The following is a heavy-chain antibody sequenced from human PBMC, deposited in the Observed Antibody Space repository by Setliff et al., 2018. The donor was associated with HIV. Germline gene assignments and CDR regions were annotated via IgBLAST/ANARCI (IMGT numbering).Heavy chain of an antibody. CDR2: IYPGDSEI. Sequence: GESLKISCKGSGYSFTSYWIGWVREMAGKGLEWMGIIYPGDSEIRYSPSFQGQVTISVDKSISTAYLQWSSLKASDTAMYYCARERGDCSSNTCYGTDYWGQGTLVTVSS. D-gene: IGHD2-2*01. CDR3: ARERGDCSSNTCYGTDY. CDR1: GYSFTSYW. J-gene: IGHJ4*02. V-gene: IGHV5-51*01.